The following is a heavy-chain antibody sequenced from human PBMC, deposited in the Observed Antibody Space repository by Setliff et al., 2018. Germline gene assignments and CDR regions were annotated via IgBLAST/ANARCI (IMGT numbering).Heavy chain of an antibody. CDR3: ARDNTMVGATDY. CDR2: LHTSGSI. J-gene: IGHJ4*02. Sequence: SETLSLTCTVSGGSISSGTYYWSWIRQPAGKGLEWIGRLHTSGSIDYDPSLKSRVTISVDTSKNQFSLRLRSVTAADTAVYFCARDNTMVGATDYWGLGTLVTVSS. V-gene: IGHV4-61*02. CDR1: GGSISSGTYY. D-gene: IGHD1-26*01.